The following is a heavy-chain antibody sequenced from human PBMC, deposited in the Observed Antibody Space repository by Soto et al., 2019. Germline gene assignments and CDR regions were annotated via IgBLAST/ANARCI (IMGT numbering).Heavy chain of an antibody. Sequence: EVQLVESGGGLVNPGGSLRLSCAASGFTFSNYNMNWVRLAPGKGLEWVSCISTTSRYIYFADSVKGRFTISRDNAQGALYLQMNSLRAEDTAVYYCARELGRGHFDYWGQGTLVTASS. D-gene: IGHD3-10*01. CDR2: ISTTSRYI. J-gene: IGHJ4*02. CDR1: GFTFSNYN. CDR3: ARELGRGHFDY. V-gene: IGHV3-21*01.